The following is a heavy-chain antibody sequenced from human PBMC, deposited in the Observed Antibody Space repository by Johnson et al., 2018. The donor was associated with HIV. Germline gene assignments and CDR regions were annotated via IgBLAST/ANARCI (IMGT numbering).Heavy chain of an antibody. Sequence: VQLVESGGGLVQPGGSLILSCSASGLIFRMSWMHLVLHAPWFVLVWVSRSFIDWPTTNYADSVKGRFHLSLDQAKNTLHLKMNSLRAEDTAVYYCAREWGMITFGGVIPRNAFDIWGQGTMVTVS. V-gene: IGHV3-74*01. CDR1: GLIFRMSW. J-gene: IGHJ3*02. D-gene: IGHD3-16*01. CDR2: SFIDWPTT. CDR3: AREWGMITFGGVIPRNAFDI.